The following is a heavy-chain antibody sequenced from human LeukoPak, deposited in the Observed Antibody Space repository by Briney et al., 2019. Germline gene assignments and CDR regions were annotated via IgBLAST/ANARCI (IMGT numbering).Heavy chain of an antibody. CDR3: ARDSYGLNYFDF. CDR1: GGSISSYY. CDR2: IYYSGST. V-gene: IGHV4-59*01. D-gene: IGHD5-18*01. Sequence: SENLSLTCTVSGGSISSYYWSWIRQPPGKGLEWIGYIYYSGSTNYNPSLKSRVTISVDTSKNQFSLKLSSVTAADTAVYYCARDSYGLNYFDFWGQGTLVTVSS. J-gene: IGHJ4*02.